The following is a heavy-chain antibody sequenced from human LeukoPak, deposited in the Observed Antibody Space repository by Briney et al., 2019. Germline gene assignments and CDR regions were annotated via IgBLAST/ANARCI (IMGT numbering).Heavy chain of an antibody. Sequence: SETLSLTCTVSGGSISSSSYYWGWIRQPPGKGLEWIGSIYYSGSTYCNPSLKSRVTISVDTSKNQFSLKLSSVTAADTAVYYCASIVVVVAAEGYWGQGTLVTVSS. J-gene: IGHJ4*02. D-gene: IGHD2-15*01. CDR1: GGSISSSSYY. CDR3: ASIVVVVAAEGY. V-gene: IGHV4-39*01. CDR2: IYYSGST.